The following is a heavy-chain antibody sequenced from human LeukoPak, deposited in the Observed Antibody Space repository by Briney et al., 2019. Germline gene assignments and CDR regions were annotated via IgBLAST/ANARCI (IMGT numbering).Heavy chain of an antibody. CDR1: GFTLSSYA. D-gene: IGHD3-3*02. CDR3: ARVSSDY. J-gene: IGHJ4*02. Sequence: PGGSLRLSCAASGFTLSSYAMHWVRQAPGKGLEWVAVISYDGSNKYYADSVKGRFTISRDNSKNTLYLQMNSLRAEDTAVYYCARVSSDYWGQGTLVTVSS. CDR2: ISYDGSNK. V-gene: IGHV3-30*04.